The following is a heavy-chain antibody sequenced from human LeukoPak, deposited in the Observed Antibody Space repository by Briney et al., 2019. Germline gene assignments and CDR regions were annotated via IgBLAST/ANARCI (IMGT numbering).Heavy chain of an antibody. Sequence: ASVKVSCKASGYTFTGYYMHWVRQATGQGLEWMGWMNPNSGNTGYAQKFQGRVTMTRNTSISTAYMELSSLRSEDTAVYYCARASGSYSKFDYWGQGTLVTVSS. CDR2: MNPNSGNT. CDR3: ARASGSYSKFDY. D-gene: IGHD1-26*01. CDR1: GYTFTGYY. J-gene: IGHJ4*02. V-gene: IGHV1-8*02.